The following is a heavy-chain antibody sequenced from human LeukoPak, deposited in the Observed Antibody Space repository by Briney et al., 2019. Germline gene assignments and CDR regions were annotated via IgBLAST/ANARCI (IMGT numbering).Heavy chain of an antibody. J-gene: IGHJ4*02. Sequence: SETLSLTCAVYGGSFSGYYWSWIPQPPGKGLEWIGEINHSGSTNYNPSLKSRVTISVDTSKNQFSLKLSSVTAADTAVYYCARGWVDIVATSSHFDYWGQGTLVTVSS. CDR1: GGSFSGYY. V-gene: IGHV4-34*01. D-gene: IGHD5-12*01. CDR2: INHSGST. CDR3: ARGWVDIVATSSHFDY.